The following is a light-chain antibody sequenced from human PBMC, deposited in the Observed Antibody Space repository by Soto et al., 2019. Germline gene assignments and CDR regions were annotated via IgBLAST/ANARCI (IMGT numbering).Light chain of an antibody. CDR2: DVS. CDR3: QQFFMGWT. V-gene: IGKV1-5*01. Sequence: DIPMTQSPSTLSASVGDRVTITCRASQSISGSLAWYQHQPGQAPKLLIFDVSSLESGVPSRFSGFGSGTEFTLSSSSLHPDYFGTYYCQQFFMGWTFGQGTKVDLK. J-gene: IGKJ1*01. CDR1: QSISGS.